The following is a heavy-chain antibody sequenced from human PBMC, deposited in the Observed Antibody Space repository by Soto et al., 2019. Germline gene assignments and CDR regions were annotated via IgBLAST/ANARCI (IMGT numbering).Heavy chain of an antibody. CDR3: ARGYYDFWSGYYISPYGMDV. Sequence: PGGSLRLSCAVSGFTFSDYYMSWIRQAPGKGLEWVSYISSRGSSIYYADSVKGRLTISRDNAKNSLYLQMNGLRAEDTAVYYCARGYYDFWSGYYISPYGMDVWGQGTTVTVSS. J-gene: IGHJ6*02. V-gene: IGHV3-11*01. CDR1: GFTFSDYY. D-gene: IGHD3-3*01. CDR2: ISSRGSSI.